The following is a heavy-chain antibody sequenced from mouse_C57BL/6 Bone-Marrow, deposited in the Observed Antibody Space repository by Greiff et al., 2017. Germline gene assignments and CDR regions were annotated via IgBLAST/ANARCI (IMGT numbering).Heavy chain of an antibody. CDR3: ARSGDGYWAWFAY. J-gene: IGHJ3*01. CDR1: GYTFTDYN. CDR2: INPNNGGT. V-gene: IGHV1-22*01. Sequence: VQLQQSGPELVKPGASVKMSCKASGYTFTDYNMHWVKQSHGKSLEWIGYINPNNGGTSYNQKFKGKATLTVNKSSSTAYMELRSLTSEDSAVYYCARSGDGYWAWFAYWGQGTLVTVSA. D-gene: IGHD2-3*01.